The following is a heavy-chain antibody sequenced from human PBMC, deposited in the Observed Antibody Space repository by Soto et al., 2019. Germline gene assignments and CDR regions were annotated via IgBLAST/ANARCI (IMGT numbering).Heavy chain of an antibody. V-gene: IGHV4-39*01. CDR3: ARPSGSYLYYFDY. D-gene: IGHD1-26*01. CDR2: IYYSGGT. Sequence: QLQLQESGPGLVKPSETLSLPCTVSGGSISSSYYYWGWIRQPPGKGLEWIGSIYYSGGTYYSPSLKSRVTMSVDTSKTQFSLKLSSVTAADTAVYYCARPSGSYLYYFDYWGQGTLVTVSS. CDR1: GGSISSSYYY. J-gene: IGHJ4*02.